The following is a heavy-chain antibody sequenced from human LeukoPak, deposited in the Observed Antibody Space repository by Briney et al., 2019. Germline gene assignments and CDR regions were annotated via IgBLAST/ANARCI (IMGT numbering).Heavy chain of an antibody. CDR3: ARVWAIPSFFWDY. CDR2: IKQDGSEK. V-gene: IGHV3-7*03. D-gene: IGHD2-21*01. Sequence: GGSQRLSCAASGFTFSSYWMSWVRQAPGKGLEWVANIKQDGSEKYYVDSVKGRFTISRDNAKNSLYLQMNSLRAEDTAVYYRARVWAIPSFFWDYWGQGTLVTVSS. CDR1: GFTFSSYW. J-gene: IGHJ4*02.